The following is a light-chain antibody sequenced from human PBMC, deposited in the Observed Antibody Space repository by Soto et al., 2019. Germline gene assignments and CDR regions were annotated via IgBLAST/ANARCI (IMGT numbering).Light chain of an antibody. CDR1: QTISSY. J-gene: IGKJ2*01. V-gene: IGKV1-39*01. CDR2: SAS. Sequence: DIQMTQSPTSLSASVGDSVTISCRASQTISSYLNWYQQQPGKAPKLLIYSASTLQTGVPSRFSGSGFGTDYTLTISSLQPADFAIYYCQQTFKSPHTFGQGTKVDI. CDR3: QQTFKSPHT.